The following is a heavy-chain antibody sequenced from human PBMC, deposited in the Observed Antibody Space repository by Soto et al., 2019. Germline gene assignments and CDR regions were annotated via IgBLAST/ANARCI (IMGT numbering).Heavy chain of an antibody. V-gene: IGHV3-33*01. J-gene: IGHJ4*02. Sequence: QVQLVESGGGVVQPGRSLRLSCAASGFSFSTYGMHWVRRAPGKGLEWVAVIWYDGSNKYYGDSVKGRFTISRDNSKNTLYLQMNSLRAEDTAVYCCARDRHDLLTGYYVDYWGQGTLVTVSS. CDR3: ARDRHDLLTGYYVDY. D-gene: IGHD3-9*01. CDR2: IWYDGSNK. CDR1: GFSFSTYG.